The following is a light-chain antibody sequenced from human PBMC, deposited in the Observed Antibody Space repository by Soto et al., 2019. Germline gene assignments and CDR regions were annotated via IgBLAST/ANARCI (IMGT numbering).Light chain of an antibody. CDR2: NNN. CDR3: AAWDDGLNGSV. CDR1: SSNIGRNT. J-gene: IGLJ1*01. Sequence: QSVLTQPPSASGTPGQRVTISCSGSSSNIGRNTVNWYQQVPGTAPKLLIYNNNQWPSGVPDRFSGSKSGTSASLAIIGLQSEDEADYYCAAWDDGLNGSVFGAGTKLTVL. V-gene: IGLV1-44*01.